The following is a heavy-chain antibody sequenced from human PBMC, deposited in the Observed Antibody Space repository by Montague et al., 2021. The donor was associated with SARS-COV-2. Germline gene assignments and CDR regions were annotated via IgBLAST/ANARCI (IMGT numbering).Heavy chain of an antibody. D-gene: IGHD6-13*01. CDR1: GDSVSSNRAA. V-gene: IGHV6-1*01. Sequence: CAISGDSVSSNRAAWNWIRQSPSRGLEWLGRAYYRSKWYNDYAVSVKSRITINPDTSKNQFSLQLNSVTPEDTAVYYCARGGSWLYYFDYWGQGTLVTVSS. J-gene: IGHJ4*02. CDR3: ARGGSWLYYFDY. CDR2: AYYRSKWYN.